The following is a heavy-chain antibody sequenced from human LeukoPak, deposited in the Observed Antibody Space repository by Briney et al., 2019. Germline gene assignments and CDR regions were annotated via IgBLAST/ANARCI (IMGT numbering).Heavy chain of an antibody. V-gene: IGHV3-33*01. CDR2: IWYDGSNK. J-gene: IGHJ4*02. D-gene: IGHD6-13*01. CDR3: ARDPGLYSSSWYPWTYYFDY. Sequence: GGSLRLSCAASGFTFSSYGMPWVRQAPGKGLEWVAVIWYDGSNKYYADSVKGRFTISRDNSKNTLYLQMNSLRAEDTAVYYCARDPGLYSSSWYPWTYYFDYWGQGTLVTVSS. CDR1: GFTFSSYG.